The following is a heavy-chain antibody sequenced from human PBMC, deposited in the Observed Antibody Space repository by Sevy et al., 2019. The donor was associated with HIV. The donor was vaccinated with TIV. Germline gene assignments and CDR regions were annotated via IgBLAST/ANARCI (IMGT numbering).Heavy chain of an antibody. CDR2: INSNTGGT. Sequence: ASVKVSCEASGYNFKGYYIHWVRQAPGKGLEWMGWINSNTGGTIYAEDFEGRVTLTRDTSISTVYMELTGLTAGDTAVYYCARDDYYGLGSYYNGLPGHFEPWGQGTLVTVSS. J-gene: IGHJ5*02. D-gene: IGHD3-10*01. CDR3: ARDDYYGLGSYYNGLPGHFEP. CDR1: GYNFKGYY. V-gene: IGHV1-2*02.